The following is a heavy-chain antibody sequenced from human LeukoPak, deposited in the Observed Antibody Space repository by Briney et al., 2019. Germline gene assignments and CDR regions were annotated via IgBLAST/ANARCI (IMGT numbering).Heavy chain of an antibody. CDR2: INQDGSVK. Sequence: GGSLRLSCGASGFTLSSNWMTWVRQAPGRGLEWVASINQDGSVKYYVDSVKGRFTISRDNARNSLSLQMNSLGVEDTAVYFCARWGQTSGYYYFDNWGQGTLVTVSS. CDR3: ARWGQTSGYYYFDN. J-gene: IGHJ4*02. CDR1: GFTLSSNW. V-gene: IGHV3-7*01. D-gene: IGHD5-12*01.